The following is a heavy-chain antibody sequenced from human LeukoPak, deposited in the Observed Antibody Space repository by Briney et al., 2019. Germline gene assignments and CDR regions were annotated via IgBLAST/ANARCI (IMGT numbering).Heavy chain of an antibody. CDR2: IRSKAYGGTT. J-gene: IGHJ6*02. Sequence: GGSLRLSCAASGFTFSSYAMNWVRQAPGKGLEWVGFIRSKAYGGTTEYAASVKGRFTISRDDSKSIAYLQMNSLKTEDTAVYYCTAHYGSGNYYYGMDVWGQGTTVTVSS. V-gene: IGHV3-49*04. D-gene: IGHD3-10*01. CDR3: TAHYGSGNYYYGMDV. CDR1: GFTFSSYA.